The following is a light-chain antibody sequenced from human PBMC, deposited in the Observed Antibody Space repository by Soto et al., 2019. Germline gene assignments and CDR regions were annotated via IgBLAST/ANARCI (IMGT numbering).Light chain of an antibody. J-gene: IGLJ1*01. CDR2: DVS. CDR1: SSDVCGYHY. V-gene: IGLV2-14*03. CDR3: SSYTTSNTRQIV. Sequence: QSVLTQPASVSGSPGQSITISCTGTSSDVCGYHYVSWYQHHPGKAPKLMIFDVSNRPSGVSNRFSGSKSGNTASLTISGLQPEDEADYYCSSYTTSNTRQIVFGTGTKVTVL.